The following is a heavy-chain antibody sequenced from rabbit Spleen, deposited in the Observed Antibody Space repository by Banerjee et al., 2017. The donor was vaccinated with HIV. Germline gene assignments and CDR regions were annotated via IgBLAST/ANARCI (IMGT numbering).Heavy chain of an antibody. CDR2: MYSTIYYT. CDR3: ARVSETSGWGEDL. J-gene: IGHJ4*01. D-gene: IGHD4-1*01. CDR1: GFAFNSVYD. V-gene: IGHV1S45*01. Sequence: QEQLVESGGGLVQPEGSLTLTCTASGFAFNSVYDMCWVRQAPGKGLEWIGYMYSTIYYTYYATWAKGRFTISKTSSTTVTLQMTSLTVADTATYFCARVSETSGWGEDLWGPGTLVT.